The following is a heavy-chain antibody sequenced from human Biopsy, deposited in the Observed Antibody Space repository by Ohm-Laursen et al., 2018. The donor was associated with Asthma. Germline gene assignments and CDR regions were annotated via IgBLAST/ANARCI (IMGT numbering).Heavy chain of an antibody. CDR3: ARGPELDV. CDR2: TNERGVT. J-gene: IGHJ6*02. CDR1: PGSFSGFF. Sequence: PSLTCYAYPGSFSGFFWTWIRQSPGKGLEWIGETNERGVTNNNPSLKSRVIISIDTYWNRVSLKLTSVTAADTAVYYCARGPELDVWGQGTTVTVSS. V-gene: IGHV4-34*01.